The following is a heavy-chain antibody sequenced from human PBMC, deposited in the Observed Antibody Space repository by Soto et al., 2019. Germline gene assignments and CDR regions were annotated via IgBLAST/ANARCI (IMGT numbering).Heavy chain of an antibody. CDR1: GASISDYY. Sequence: SETLSLTCAVSGASISDYYWTWIRQPAGSGLGWIGRIYIGGSNNYNPSLASRVTMSVDTSKNQFSLRLTSVTAADTAVYYCARDGIVATSYGMDVWGQGTTVTVS. D-gene: IGHD5-12*01. CDR2: IYIGGSN. J-gene: IGHJ6*02. CDR3: ARDGIVATSYGMDV. V-gene: IGHV4-4*07.